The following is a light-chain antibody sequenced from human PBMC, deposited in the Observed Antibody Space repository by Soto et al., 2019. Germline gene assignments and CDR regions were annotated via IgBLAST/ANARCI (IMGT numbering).Light chain of an antibody. V-gene: IGKV1-5*03. CDR1: QTLRGR. J-gene: IGKJ1*01. CDR3: NHYNSYSDA. Sequence: DIQMTKSPSTLSGSVGDRVTISCRASQTLRGRLAWYQQKPGQAPKLLINKAPTLKSRVPSRSSSSGSATEFTLTTSSLQPNDFSTYYCNHYNSYSDAFGQGTKVDIK. CDR2: KAP.